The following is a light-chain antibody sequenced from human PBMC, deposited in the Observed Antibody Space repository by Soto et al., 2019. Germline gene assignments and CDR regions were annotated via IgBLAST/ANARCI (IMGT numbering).Light chain of an antibody. Sequence: EIVLMQSPGTLSLSPGESATLFCRASQSMKRRYLAWYQQKPGQAPRVLIYAASIRATGISDRFSGGGSGTDFSLTISRLEPEDFAVYYCHQYDNTPQTFGQGTKVDIK. J-gene: IGKJ2*01. CDR2: AAS. V-gene: IGKV3-20*01. CDR1: QSMKRRY. CDR3: HQYDNTPQT.